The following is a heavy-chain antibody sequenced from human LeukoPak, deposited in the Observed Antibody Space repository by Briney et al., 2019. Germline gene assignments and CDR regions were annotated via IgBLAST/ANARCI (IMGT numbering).Heavy chain of an antibody. J-gene: IGHJ4*02. V-gene: IGHV3-23*01. CDR2: ISGSGGST. D-gene: IGHD3-10*01. CDR1: QFKFNSYG. CDR3: ARDRVKDY. Sequence: GGYLRLSCATSQFKFNSYGMTWVRQAPGKGLEWVSSISGSGGSTQYADSVKARFTISRDNSKNTLYLQMNSLRAEDTAVYYCARDRVKDYWGQGTLVTVSS.